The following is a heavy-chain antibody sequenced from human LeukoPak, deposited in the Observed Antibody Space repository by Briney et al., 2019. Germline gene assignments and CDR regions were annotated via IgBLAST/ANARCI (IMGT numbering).Heavy chain of an antibody. Sequence: PSETLSLTCTVSGGSTSSYYWNWIRQPPGKGLEWIGYIYYSGSTNYNPSLKSRVTISVDTSKNQFSLKLSSVTAADTAVYYCALPLHILTSFDYWGQGTLVTVSS. CDR1: GGSTSSYY. D-gene: IGHD3-9*01. CDR2: IYYSGST. CDR3: ALPLHILTSFDY. J-gene: IGHJ4*02. V-gene: IGHV4-59*08.